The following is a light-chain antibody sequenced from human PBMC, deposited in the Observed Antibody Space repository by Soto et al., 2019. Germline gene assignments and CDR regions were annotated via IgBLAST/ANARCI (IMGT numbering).Light chain of an antibody. V-gene: IGLV2-8*01. Sequence: LTQAPSASGTPGQSVTISCTGTSSDVGGYNYVYWYQQHPGKAPKLMIYEVTKRPSGVPDRFSGSKSGNTASLTVSGLQAEDEADYYCSSYADSNSDVFGTGTKLTVL. J-gene: IGLJ1*01. CDR2: EVT. CDR1: SSDVGGYNY. CDR3: SSYADSNSDV.